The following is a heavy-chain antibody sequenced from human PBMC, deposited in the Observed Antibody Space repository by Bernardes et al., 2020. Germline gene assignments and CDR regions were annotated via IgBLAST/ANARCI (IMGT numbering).Heavy chain of an antibody. D-gene: IGHD3-22*01. Sequence: SGPTLVKPTQTLTLTCTFSGFSLSTSGVGVGWIRQPPGKALEWLALIYWNDDKRYSPSLKSRLTITKDTSKNQVVLTMTNMDPVDTATYYCAHSSASYYYDSSGYYHRTPWFDPWGQGTLVTVSS. CDR1: GFSLSTSGVG. J-gene: IGHJ5*02. CDR2: IYWNDDK. CDR3: AHSSASYYYDSSGYYHRTPWFDP. V-gene: IGHV2-5*01.